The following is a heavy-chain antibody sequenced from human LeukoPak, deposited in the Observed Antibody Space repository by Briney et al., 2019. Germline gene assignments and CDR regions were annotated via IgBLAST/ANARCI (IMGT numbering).Heavy chain of an antibody. J-gene: IGHJ4*02. CDR3: ARGSDPSPDF. D-gene: IGHD2-15*01. CDR2: IYHSGST. Sequence: PSETLSLTCTVSGGSISSGGYYWSWIRQPPGKGLEWIGYIYHSGSTYYNPSLKSRVTISVDRSKNQFSLKLSSVTAADTAVYYCARGSDPSPDFWGQGTLVTVSS. CDR1: GGSISSGGYY. V-gene: IGHV4-30-2*01.